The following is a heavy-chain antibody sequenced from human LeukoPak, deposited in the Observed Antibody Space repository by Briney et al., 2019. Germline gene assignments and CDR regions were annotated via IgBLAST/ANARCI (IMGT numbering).Heavy chain of an antibody. CDR3: AKNYNYYDILTGYYRD. J-gene: IGHJ4*02. Sequence: GGSLRLSCAASGFTFSSYAIHWVRQAPGQGLEWVAVISYDGTYKYYADSVKGRFTISRDNPKNTLYLQMNSLRAEDTAVYYCAKNYNYYDILTGYYRDWGQGTLVTVSS. V-gene: IGHV3-30*04. D-gene: IGHD3-9*01. CDR2: ISYDGTYK. CDR1: GFTFSSYA.